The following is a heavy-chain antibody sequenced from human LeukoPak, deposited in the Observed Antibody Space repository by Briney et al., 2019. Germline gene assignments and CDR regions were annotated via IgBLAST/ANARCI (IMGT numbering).Heavy chain of an antibody. CDR3: ARAGSSSWGIDY. CDR1: GYSISSGYY. Sequence: PSETLSLTCTVSGYSISSGYYWGWIRQPPGKGLEWIGSIYHSGSTYYNPSLKSRVTISVDTSKNQFSLKLSSVTAADTAVYYCARAGSSSWGIDYWGQGTLVTVSS. CDR2: IYHSGST. D-gene: IGHD6-13*01. V-gene: IGHV4-38-2*02. J-gene: IGHJ4*02.